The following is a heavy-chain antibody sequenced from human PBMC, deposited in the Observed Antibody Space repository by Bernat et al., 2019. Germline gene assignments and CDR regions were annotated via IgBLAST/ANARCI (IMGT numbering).Heavy chain of an antibody. Sequence: QVQLVQSGAEVKKPGASVKVSCKASGYTFTSYAMHWVRQAPGQRLERMGWINAGNGNTKYSQKFQGRVTITTDESTSTAYMELSSLRSEDTAMYYCASRGEVAGTYLIYYYCYGMDVWGQGTTVTVSS. CDR2: INAGNGNT. CDR1: GYTFTSYA. V-gene: IGHV1-3*01. J-gene: IGHJ6*02. D-gene: IGHD6-13*01. CDR3: ASRGEVAGTYLIYYYCYGMDV.